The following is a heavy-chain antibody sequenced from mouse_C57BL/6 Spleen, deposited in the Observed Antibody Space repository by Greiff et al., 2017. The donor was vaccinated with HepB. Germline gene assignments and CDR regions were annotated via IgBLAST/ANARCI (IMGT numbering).Heavy chain of an antibody. V-gene: IGHV1-4*01. CDR3: ARSGGNYEFDY. D-gene: IGHD2-1*01. Sequence: QVQLQQSGADLARPVASVPMSCKASGYPFPSYTLPLVKHRPGRGLEWIGYINPSSGYTKYNQKFKDKAPLTADKSSSTAYMQLSSLTSEDSAVYYCARSGGNYEFDYWGQGTTLTVSS. CDR2: INPSSGYT. J-gene: IGHJ2*01. CDR1: GYPFPSYT.